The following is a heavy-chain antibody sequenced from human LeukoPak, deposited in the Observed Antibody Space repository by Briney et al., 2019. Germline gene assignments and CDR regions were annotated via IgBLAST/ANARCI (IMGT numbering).Heavy chain of an antibody. CDR3: ARAYCSSTSCYFP. V-gene: IGHV3-21*01. D-gene: IGHD2-2*01. CDR1: GGSISSYY. CDR2: ISSSSSYI. J-gene: IGHJ5*02. Sequence: PSETLSLTCTVSGGSISSYYWSWIRQPPGKGLEWVSSISSSSSYIYYADSVKGRFTISRDNAKNSLYLQMNSLRAEDTAVYYCARAYCSSTSCYFPWGQGTLVTVSS.